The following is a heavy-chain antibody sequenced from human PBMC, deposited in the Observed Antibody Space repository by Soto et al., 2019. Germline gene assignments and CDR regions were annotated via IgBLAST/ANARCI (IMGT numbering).Heavy chain of an antibody. CDR1: GGSISSGGYY. Sequence: PSETLSLTCTVSGGSISSGGYYWSWIRQHPGKGLEWIGYIYSSGSTYHNPSLKSRVTISVDTSKNQFSLKLSSVTAADTAVYYCARENYDSSGYYLDYWGQGTLVTVSS. J-gene: IGHJ4*02. CDR3: ARENYDSSGYYLDY. V-gene: IGHV4-31*03. CDR2: IYSSGST. D-gene: IGHD3-22*01.